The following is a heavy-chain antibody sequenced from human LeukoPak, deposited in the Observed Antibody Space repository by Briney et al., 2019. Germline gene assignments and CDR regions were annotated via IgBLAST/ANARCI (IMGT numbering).Heavy chain of an antibody. CDR3: ARGGGGEYLDWFDF. CDR2: MNPNTGNT. D-gene: IGHD4-17*01. V-gene: IGHV1-8*01. J-gene: IGHJ5*01. CDR1: GYTFSDHD. Sequence: ASVNVSCKASGYTFSDHDVNWVRQAPGQGLEWMGWMNPNTGNTGYAQNLQGRVTMTRTNSITTAYMELSSLTSDDTAVYYCARGGGGEYLDWFDFWGQGTLVIVSS.